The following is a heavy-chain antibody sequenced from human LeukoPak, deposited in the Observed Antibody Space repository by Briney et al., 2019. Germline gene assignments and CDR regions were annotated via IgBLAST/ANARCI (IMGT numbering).Heavy chain of an antibody. J-gene: IGHJ4*02. Sequence: ASVKVSCKASGYTFTSYGISWVRQAPGQGLEWMGWISAYNSNTNYAQKLQGRVTMTTDTSTSTAYMELRSLRSDDTAVYYCARDPKRYSYGYVDYWGQGTLVTVSS. CDR3: ARDPKRYSYGYVDY. D-gene: IGHD5-18*01. V-gene: IGHV1-18*01. CDR1: GYTFTSYG. CDR2: ISAYNSNT.